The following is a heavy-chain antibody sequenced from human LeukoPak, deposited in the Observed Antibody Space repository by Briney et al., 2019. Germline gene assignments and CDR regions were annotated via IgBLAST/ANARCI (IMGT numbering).Heavy chain of an antibody. CDR3: ARDRGYSGYDGLDY. Sequence: PGGSLRLSCAASGFTFSNYAMHWLRQAPGKGLEWVAVISYDGSNKYYADSVKGRFTISRDNSKNTLYLQMNSLRAEDTAVYYCARDRGYSGYDGLDYWGQGTLVTVSS. V-gene: IGHV3-30-3*01. CDR2: ISYDGSNK. CDR1: GFTFSNYA. J-gene: IGHJ4*02. D-gene: IGHD5-12*01.